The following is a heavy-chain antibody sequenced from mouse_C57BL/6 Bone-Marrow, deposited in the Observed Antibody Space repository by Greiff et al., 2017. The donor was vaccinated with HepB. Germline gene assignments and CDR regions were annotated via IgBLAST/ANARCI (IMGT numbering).Heavy chain of an antibody. CDR1: GYTFTSYG. J-gene: IGHJ1*03. Sequence: QVQLQQSGAELARPGASVKLSCKASGYTFTSYGISWVKQRTGQGLEWIGEIYPRSGNTYYNEKFKGKATLTADKSSSPAYMELRSLTSEDSAVYFCARSDYGSSYDWYFDVWGTGTTVTVSS. D-gene: IGHD1-1*01. CDR2: IYPRSGNT. V-gene: IGHV1-81*01. CDR3: ARSDYGSSYDWYFDV.